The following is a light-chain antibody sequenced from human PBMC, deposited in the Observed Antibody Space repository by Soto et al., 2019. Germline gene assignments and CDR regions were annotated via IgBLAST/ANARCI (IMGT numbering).Light chain of an antibody. Sequence: EIVVTQSPATLSVSPGERVTLSCRASQSVSSSLAWYQQRPGQAPRLLIYDTSTRAPGIAARFSGSGSGTEFTLTISSLQSEDVAVYYCQEYIHWPPGMFGPGTTVDIK. CDR1: QSVSSS. V-gene: IGKV3-15*01. CDR3: QEYIHWPPGM. J-gene: IGKJ1*01. CDR2: DTS.